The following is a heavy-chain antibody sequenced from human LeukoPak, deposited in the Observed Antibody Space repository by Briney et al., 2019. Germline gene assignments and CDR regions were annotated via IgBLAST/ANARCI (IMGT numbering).Heavy chain of an antibody. CDR2: IIPIFGTA. CDR3: ARVNTMVRGAVYNWFDP. J-gene: IGHJ5*02. D-gene: IGHD3-10*01. CDR1: GGTFSSYA. V-gene: IGHV1-69*05. Sequence: ASVKVSCKASGGTFSSYAISWVRQAPGQGLEWMGGIIPIFGTANYAQKFQGRVTITTDESTSTAYIELSSLRSEDTAVYYCARVNTMVRGAVYNWFDPWGQGTLVTVSS.